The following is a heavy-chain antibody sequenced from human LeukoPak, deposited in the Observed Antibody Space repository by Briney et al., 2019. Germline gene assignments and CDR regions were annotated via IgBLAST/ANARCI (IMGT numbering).Heavy chain of an antibody. CDR2: IYTSGST. CDR1: GGSISSSSYY. D-gene: IGHD1-26*01. V-gene: IGHV4-61*02. Sequence: SETLSLTCTVSGGSISSSSYYWGWIRQPAGKGLEWIGRIYTSGSTNYNPSLKSRVTISVDTSKNQFSLKLSSVTAADTAVYYCARVFRAGIVGANGYFDYWGQGTLVTVSS. CDR3: ARVFRAGIVGANGYFDY. J-gene: IGHJ4*02.